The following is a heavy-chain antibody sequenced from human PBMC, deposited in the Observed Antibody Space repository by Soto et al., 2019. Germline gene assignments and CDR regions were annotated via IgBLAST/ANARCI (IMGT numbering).Heavy chain of an antibody. CDR2: ISSSSSTI. CDR3: ARDDNVVVPAAIHYYGMDV. V-gene: IGHV3-48*02. D-gene: IGHD2-2*01. Sequence: EVQLVESGGGLVQPGGSLRLSCAASGFTFSSYSMNWVRQAPGKGLEWVSYISSSSSTIYYADSVKGRFTISRDNAKNSLYLQMNSLRDEDTAVYYCARDDNVVVPAAIHYYGMDVWGQGTTVTVSS. J-gene: IGHJ6*02. CDR1: GFTFSSYS.